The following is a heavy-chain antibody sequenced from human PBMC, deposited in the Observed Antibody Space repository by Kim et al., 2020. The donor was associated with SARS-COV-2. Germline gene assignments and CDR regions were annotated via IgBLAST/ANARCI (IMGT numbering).Heavy chain of an antibody. D-gene: IGHD3-16*01. CDR2: ISYDGSNK. Sequence: GGSLRLSCAASGFTFSSYAMHWVRQAPGKGLEWVAVISYDGSNKYYADSVKGRFTISRDNSKNTLYLQMNSLRAEDTAVYYCARSSPGRSIMIPMDVWGQGTTVTVSS. CDR3: ARSSPGRSIMIPMDV. J-gene: IGHJ6*02. CDR1: GFTFSSYA. V-gene: IGHV3-30*04.